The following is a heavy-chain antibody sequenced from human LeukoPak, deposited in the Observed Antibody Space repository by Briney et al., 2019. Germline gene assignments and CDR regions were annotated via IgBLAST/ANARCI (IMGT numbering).Heavy chain of an antibody. D-gene: IGHD1-14*01. V-gene: IGHV3-7*05. CDR1: GFTFSSYW. CDR3: ARDITAFDS. J-gene: IGHJ4*02. Sequence: GALRLSCEASGFTFSSYWMSWVRQAPEKGLEWVANIKPDGSEKYYVDSAKGRFTVSRDNAKNSLYLQMNSLRAEDTALYYCARDITAFDSWGQGTLVTVSS. CDR2: IKPDGSEK.